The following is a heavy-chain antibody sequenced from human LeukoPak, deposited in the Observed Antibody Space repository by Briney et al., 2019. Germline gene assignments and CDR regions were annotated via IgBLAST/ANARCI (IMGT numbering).Heavy chain of an antibody. CDR1: GGSISSSSYY. CDR2: INHSGST. CDR3: ASIPRWGKYYMDV. V-gene: IGHV4-39*07. Sequence: PSETLSLTCTVSGGSISSSSYYWGWIRQPPGKGLEWIGEINHSGSTNYNPSLKSRVTISVDTSKNQFSLKLSSVTAADTAVYYCASIPRWGKYYMDVWGKGTTVTVSS. J-gene: IGHJ6*03. D-gene: IGHD3-16*01.